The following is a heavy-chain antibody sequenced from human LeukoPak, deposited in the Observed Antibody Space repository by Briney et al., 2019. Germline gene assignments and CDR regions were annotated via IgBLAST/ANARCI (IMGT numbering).Heavy chain of an antibody. J-gene: IGHJ5*02. CDR2: IKQDGSEK. V-gene: IGHV3-7*01. Sequence: GGSLRLSCAASGFTFSSYWMTWVRHVPGKGLEWVARIKQDGSEKYYVDSVKGRFTISRDNTRNSLYLQMNSLRAEDTAVYYCARDNSVRDEAWWFNPWGQGTLVTVSS. CDR1: GFTFSSYW. CDR3: ARDNSVRDEAWWFNP. D-gene: IGHD5-24*01.